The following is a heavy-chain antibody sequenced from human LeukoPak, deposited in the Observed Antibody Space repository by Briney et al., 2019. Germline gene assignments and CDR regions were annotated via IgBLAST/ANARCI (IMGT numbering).Heavy chain of an antibody. CDR2: LRGDTGDT. V-gene: IGHV1-2*02. D-gene: IGHD1-1*01. CDR1: GYVVTDYY. J-gene: IGHJ4*02. CDR3: ARVRDNACDY. Sequence: ASVTVSCKTSGYVVTDYYMHWVRQAPGQGLEWMGWLRGDTGDTDSPQKFKGRVTMTRDTATNTAYMQLSRLTYDDTAIYFCARVRDNACDYGGQGTLVTVSS.